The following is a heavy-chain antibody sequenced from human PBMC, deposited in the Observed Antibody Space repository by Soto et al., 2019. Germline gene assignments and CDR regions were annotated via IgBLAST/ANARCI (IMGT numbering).Heavy chain of an antibody. V-gene: IGHV3-23*01. D-gene: IGHD5-18*01. Sequence: LRLSCAASGFTFSSYAMSWVRQAPGKGLEWVSAISGSGGSTYYADSVKGRFTISRDNSKNTLYLQMNSLRAEDTAVYYCAKRRRYSQGYGGGYYFGMEVWGQGTTVTVSS. CDR1: GFTFSSYA. CDR3: AKRRRYSQGYGGGYYFGMEV. CDR2: ISGSGGST. J-gene: IGHJ6*02.